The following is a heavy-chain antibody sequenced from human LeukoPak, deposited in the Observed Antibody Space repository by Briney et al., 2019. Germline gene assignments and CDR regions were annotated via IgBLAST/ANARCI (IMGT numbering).Heavy chain of an antibody. CDR1: GGSFSGYY. J-gene: IGHJ6*02. V-gene: IGHV4-59*01. CDR2: IYYSGST. CDR3: ARGGGAAAGTSYYYYYGMDV. D-gene: IGHD6-13*01. Sequence: SETLSLTCAVYGGSFSGYYWSWIRQPPGKGLEWIGYIYYSGSTNYNPSLKSRVTISVDTSKNQFSLKLSSVTAADTAVYYCARGGGAAAGTSYYYYYGMDVRGQGTTVTVSS.